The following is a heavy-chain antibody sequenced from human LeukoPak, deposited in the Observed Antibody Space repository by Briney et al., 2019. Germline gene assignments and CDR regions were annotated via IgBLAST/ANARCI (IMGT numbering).Heavy chain of an antibody. CDR3: AKYSSGNYYRGLDY. Sequence: GGSLRLSCAASGFTFSSYGIHWVRQAPGKGLEWVAVISYDGRNKYYADSVKGRFTISRDNSKNTLYLQMNSLRAEDTAVYYCAKYSSGNYYRGLDYWGQGTLVTVSS. CDR1: GFTFSSYG. V-gene: IGHV3-30*18. J-gene: IGHJ4*02. D-gene: IGHD3-10*01. CDR2: ISYDGRNK.